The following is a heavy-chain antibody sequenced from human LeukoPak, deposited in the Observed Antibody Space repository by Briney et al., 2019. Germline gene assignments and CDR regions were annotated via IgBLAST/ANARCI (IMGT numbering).Heavy chain of an antibody. D-gene: IGHD5-12*01. CDR2: IYTSGST. J-gene: IGHJ4*02. CDR1: GGSISSDSYY. CDR3: ARCTSTPYYFDS. Sequence: PSQTLSLTCTVSGGSISSDSYYWGWLRPPAGTGLEWIGRIYTSGSTNFSPSLKSRVTRSVDTSKNQFSLRLSSVTAADTAVYYCARCTSTPYYFDSWGQGTLVTVSS. V-gene: IGHV4-61*02.